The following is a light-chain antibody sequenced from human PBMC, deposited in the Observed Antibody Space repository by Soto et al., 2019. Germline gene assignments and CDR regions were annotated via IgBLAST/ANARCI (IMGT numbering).Light chain of an antibody. CDR1: SSDVGRYNY. J-gene: IGLJ3*02. V-gene: IGLV2-14*01. CDR2: DVS. Sequence: QSALTQPASVSGSPGQSITISCTGTSSDVGRYNYVSWYQQHPGKAPKLLIFDVSNRPSGISNRFSGSKSGNTASLTIFGLQAEDEAHYYCSSYTSSSTLEVLGGGTKLTVL. CDR3: SSYTSSSTLEV.